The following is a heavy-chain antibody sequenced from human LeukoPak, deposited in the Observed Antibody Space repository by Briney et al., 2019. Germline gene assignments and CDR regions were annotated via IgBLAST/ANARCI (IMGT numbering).Heavy chain of an antibody. CDR1: GFPFSNYW. CDR2: ITQDGTER. V-gene: IGHV3-7*03. Sequence: PGGSLRLSCAASGFPFSNYWMSWVRQAQGKGLEWVAYITQDGTERYYGDSVRGRFTISRDNAKNSLYLQMNSLRAEDTALYYCTRDRYSSGWYAFDIWGQGTMVTVSS. J-gene: IGHJ3*02. CDR3: TRDRYSSGWYAFDI. D-gene: IGHD6-19*01.